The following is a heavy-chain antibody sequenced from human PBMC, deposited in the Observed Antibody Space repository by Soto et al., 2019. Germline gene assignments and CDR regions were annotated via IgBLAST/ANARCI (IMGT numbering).Heavy chain of an antibody. J-gene: IGHJ6*02. Sequence: GASVKVSCKASGYTFTSYDINWVRQATGQGLEWMGWMNPNSGNTGYAQKFQGRVTMTRNTSISTAYMELSSLRSEDTAVYYCARGVVGTMGDYGMDVWGQGTTVTVSS. D-gene: IGHD2-15*01. CDR3: ARGVVGTMGDYGMDV. CDR2: MNPNSGNT. V-gene: IGHV1-8*01. CDR1: GYTFTSYD.